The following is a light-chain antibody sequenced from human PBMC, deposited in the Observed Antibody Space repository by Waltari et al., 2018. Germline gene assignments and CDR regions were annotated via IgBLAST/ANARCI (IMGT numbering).Light chain of an antibody. CDR2: GAS. V-gene: IGKV3-20*01. CDR3: QHYLRLPVT. J-gene: IGKJ1*01. CDR1: QSVSRA. Sequence: DIVLTQSPGTLSLSLGERATLSCRASQSVSRALAWYQQKPGPAPRPLMYGASTSATGIPYRFSGSGSGTDFSRTISRLEPDDFAVYYCQHYLRLPVTFGQGTTVEI.